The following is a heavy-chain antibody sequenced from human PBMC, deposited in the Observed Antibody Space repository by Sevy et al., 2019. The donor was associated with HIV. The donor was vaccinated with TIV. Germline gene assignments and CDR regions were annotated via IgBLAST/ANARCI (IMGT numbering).Heavy chain of an antibody. V-gene: IGHV1-2*02. J-gene: IGHJ4*02. CDR2: INPSNNTT. D-gene: IGHD5-18*01. Sequence: ASVKVSCKASGYTFTKYYIHWVRQAPVQGPEWMGWINPSNNTTIYSRNFQGRINMTRDTSISTAYMDLAWLRSDDTAIYYCARGKGSYGYVYWGQGTLVTVSS. CDR1: GYTFTKYY. CDR3: ARGKGSYGYVY.